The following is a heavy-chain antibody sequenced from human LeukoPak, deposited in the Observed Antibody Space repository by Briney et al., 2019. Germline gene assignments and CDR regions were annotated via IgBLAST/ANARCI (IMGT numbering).Heavy chain of an antibody. V-gene: IGHV3-53*01. Sequence: SRRLSCAPAGFTPSSIYMGWVRPAAGGVLGWVSVLYRGGSKYYADSVKGRFTISRDNPKNTLYLQMNSLRAEDTAVYYCARSVVPAAISYYMDVWGKGTTVPVSS. CDR1: GFTPSSIY. CDR3: ARSVVPAAISYYMDV. CDR2: LYRGGSK. D-gene: IGHD2-2*01. J-gene: IGHJ6*03.